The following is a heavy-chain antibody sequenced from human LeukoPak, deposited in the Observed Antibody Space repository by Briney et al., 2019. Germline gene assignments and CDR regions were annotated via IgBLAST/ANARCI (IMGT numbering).Heavy chain of an antibody. CDR2: IYHSGST. CDR1: GYSISSGYY. J-gene: IGHJ4*02. CDR3: ARGIRGYSSSWYDY. D-gene: IGHD6-13*01. Sequence: PSETLSLTCTVSGYSISSGYYWGWIRQPPGKGLEWIGSIYHSGSTYYNPSLKSRVTISVDTSKNQFSLKLSSVTAADTAVYYCARGIRGYSSSWYDYWGQGTLVTVSS. V-gene: IGHV4-38-2*02.